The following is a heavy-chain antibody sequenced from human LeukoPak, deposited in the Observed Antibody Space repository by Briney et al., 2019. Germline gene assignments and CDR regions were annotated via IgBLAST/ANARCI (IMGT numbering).Heavy chain of an antibody. D-gene: IGHD4-17*01. J-gene: IGHJ3*02. Sequence: PGGSLRLSCAASGFTFSSYAMSWVRQAPGKGLEWVSAISGSGGSTYYADSVKGRFTISRDNSKNTLYLQMNSLRAEDTAVYYCARVSVTTVTTPDAFDIWGQGTMVTVSS. CDR1: GFTFSSYA. V-gene: IGHV3-23*01. CDR3: ARVSVTTVTTPDAFDI. CDR2: ISGSGGST.